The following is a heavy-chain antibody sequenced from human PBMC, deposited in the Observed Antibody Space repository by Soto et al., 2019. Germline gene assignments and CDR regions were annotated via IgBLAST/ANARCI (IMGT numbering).Heavy chain of an antibody. V-gene: IGHV1-18*01. CDR3: ATVRLDYIPFRYFDY. CDR2: ISAYNGNT. D-gene: IGHD4-4*01. Sequence: GASVKVSCKASGYTFTSYGISWVRQAPGQGLEWMGWISAYNGNTNYAQKLQGRVTMTEDTSTDTAYMELSSLRSEDTAVYYCATVRLDYIPFRYFDYWGQGTLVTVSS. J-gene: IGHJ4*02. CDR1: GYTFTSYG.